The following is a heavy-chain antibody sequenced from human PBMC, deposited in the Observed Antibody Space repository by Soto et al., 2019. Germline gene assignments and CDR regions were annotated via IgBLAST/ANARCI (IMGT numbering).Heavy chain of an antibody. V-gene: IGHV3-33*01. CDR1: GFTFSIFG. CDR3: ARDKGSSTVVSGISQEGYFDS. Sequence: QVQLVESGGGVVQPGRSLRLSCAASGFTFSIFGMHWVRQAPGKGLEWAAIIWYDGSNAYYADSVRGRFTISRDNSKKTVYLQMNSLRAEDTAVYYCARDKGSSTVVSGISQEGYFDSWGQGTRVTASS. CDR2: IWYDGSNA. J-gene: IGHJ4*02. D-gene: IGHD6-19*01.